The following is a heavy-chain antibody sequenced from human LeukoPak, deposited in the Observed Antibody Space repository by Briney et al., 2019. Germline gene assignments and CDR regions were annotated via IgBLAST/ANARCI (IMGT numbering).Heavy chain of an antibody. CDR1: GFIFSNYA. D-gene: IGHD3-22*01. CDR3: AKLTPNMIAPYDS. J-gene: IGHJ4*02. Sequence: PGGSLRLSCTASGFIFSNYAMSWVRQAPGKGLEWVSGLSDTGGSTYYADSVKGRFTISRDNSNNTLYLQMSSLRAEDTAIYYCAKLTPNMIAPYDSWGQGILVTVSS. V-gene: IGHV3-23*01. CDR2: LSDTGGST.